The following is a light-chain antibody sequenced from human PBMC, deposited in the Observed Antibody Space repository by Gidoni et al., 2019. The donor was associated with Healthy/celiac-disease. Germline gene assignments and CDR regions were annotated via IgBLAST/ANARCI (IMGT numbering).Light chain of an antibody. V-gene: IGKV1-5*03. CDR3: QHYGSLWT. CDR1: KSISDW. CDR2: KAS. J-gene: IGKJ1*01. Sequence: DMQMTQSPSTLSASVGDGVTITCRASKSISDWLAWYQQKPGEAPNLLIYKASRLASGVPARFSGSGSGTEFALTISSLQPNDLATYYCQHYGSLWTFGQGTQVEIK.